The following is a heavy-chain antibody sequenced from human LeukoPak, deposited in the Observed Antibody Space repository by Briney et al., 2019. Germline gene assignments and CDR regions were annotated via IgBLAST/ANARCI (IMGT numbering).Heavy chain of an antibody. CDR2: IKPDGSDK. CDR1: GFSFRSQW. J-gene: IGHJ3*02. D-gene: IGHD5-24*01. CDR3: ATISAQTFDI. Sequence: PGGSLRLSCVGSGFSFRSQWVNWVRQSPGKGLEWVANIKPDGSDKYYVDSARGRFTVPRDNAKNSAFLQMNSLRAEDTAIYYCATISAQTFDIWGQGTLVSVSS. V-gene: IGHV3-7*01.